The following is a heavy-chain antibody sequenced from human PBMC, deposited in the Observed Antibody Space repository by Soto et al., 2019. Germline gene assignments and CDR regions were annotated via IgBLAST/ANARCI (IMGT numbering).Heavy chain of an antibody. V-gene: IGHV6-1*01. J-gene: IGHJ6*02. CDR2: TYFWARWKN. CDR1: GDSVSTNSAA. CDR3: ARGRPSYYAMDV. Sequence: PSQTLSLTCVISGDSVSTNSAAWNWIRQSPSRGLEWLGRTYFWARWKNDYAESVKSRITVSADASNNQFSLHLDSVTSEDTGVYYCARGRPSYYAMDVWGQGTAVTVSS.